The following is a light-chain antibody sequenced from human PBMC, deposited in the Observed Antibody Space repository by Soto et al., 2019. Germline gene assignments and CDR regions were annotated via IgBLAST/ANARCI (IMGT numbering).Light chain of an antibody. CDR2: VAS. CDR1: QSVSSN. J-gene: IGKJ2*01. Sequence: EIAMTQSPATLSVSPGERGTLSCRASQSVSSNLAWYQQKPGQAPRLLIYVASARATGIPARFSGSGSGTDFTLTISSLQSEDFAVYYCQQYNNWPYTFGQGTKVDIK. CDR3: QQYNNWPYT. V-gene: IGKV3-15*01.